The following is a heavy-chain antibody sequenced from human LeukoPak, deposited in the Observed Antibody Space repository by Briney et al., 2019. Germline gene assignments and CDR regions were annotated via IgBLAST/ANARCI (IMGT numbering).Heavy chain of an antibody. CDR1: GFTFSSYA. D-gene: IGHD2-21*02. J-gene: IGHJ4*02. CDR2: ISGSGGST. CDR3: AKSRIVVVTAIHPTGHY. V-gene: IGHV3-23*01. Sequence: GGSLRLSCAASGFTFSSYAMSWVRQAPGKGLEWVSAISGSGGSTYYADSVKGRFTISRDNSKNTLYLQMNSLRAEDTAVYYCAKSRIVVVTAIHPTGHYWGQGTLVTVSS.